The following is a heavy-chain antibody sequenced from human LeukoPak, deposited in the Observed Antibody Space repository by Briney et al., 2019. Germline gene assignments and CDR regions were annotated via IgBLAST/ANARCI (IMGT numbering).Heavy chain of an antibody. Sequence: PSETLSLTCTVSGGSISSSSNYWGWIRQPPGKGLEWIGSIYYSGSTNYNPSLKSRVTISVDTSKNQFSLKLSSATAADTAVYYCARDGYSSSWYYSDYWGQGTLVTVSS. J-gene: IGHJ4*02. CDR2: IYYSGST. D-gene: IGHD6-13*01. CDR1: GGSISSSSNY. CDR3: ARDGYSSSWYYSDY. V-gene: IGHV4-39*07.